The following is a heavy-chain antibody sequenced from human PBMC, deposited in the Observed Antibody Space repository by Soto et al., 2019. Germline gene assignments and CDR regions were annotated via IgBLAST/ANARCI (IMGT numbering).Heavy chain of an antibody. Sequence: QVQLQESGPGLVKPSETLSLTCTVSGGSISSYYWSWIRQPPGKGLEWIGYIYYSGSSNYNPSLKSRVTILVDMSKNQFSPMLSSMAAADKAVYYCASRYGGAFDIWSQGTKVTVSS. CDR1: GGSISSYY. CDR2: IYYSGSS. V-gene: IGHV4-59*01. D-gene: IGHD4-17*01. J-gene: IGHJ3*02. CDR3: ASRYGGAFDI.